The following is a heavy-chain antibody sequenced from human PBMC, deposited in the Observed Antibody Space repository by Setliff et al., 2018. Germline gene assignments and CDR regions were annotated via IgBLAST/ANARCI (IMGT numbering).Heavy chain of an antibody. J-gene: IGHJ3*02. CDR3: ASRKYYYDSSGHYYGDAFDI. CDR2: INAGNGNT. Sequence: ASVKVSCKASGYTFTGYAMHWVRQAPGQRLEWMGWINAGNGNTKYSQKFQERLTITRDMSTSTAYMELSSLRSEDTAVYYCASRKYYYDSSGHYYGDAFDIWGQGTMVTVSS. CDR1: GYTFTGYA. D-gene: IGHD3-22*01. V-gene: IGHV1-3*01.